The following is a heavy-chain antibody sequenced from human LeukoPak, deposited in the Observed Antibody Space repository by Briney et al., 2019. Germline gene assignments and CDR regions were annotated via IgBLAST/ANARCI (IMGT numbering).Heavy chain of an antibody. V-gene: IGHV4-4*08. J-gene: IGHJ4*02. CDR2: INNSGYT. CDR1: GGSISSYS. D-gene: IGHD2-21*02. Sequence: PSETLSLTCTVSGGSISSYSWNWIRQPPGKGLEWIGYINNSGYTNNNPSLKSRVTISVDTSKNQFSLKLSSVTAADTAVYYCARLLVGTLYYFDYWGQGTLVTVSS. CDR3: ARLLVGTLYYFDY.